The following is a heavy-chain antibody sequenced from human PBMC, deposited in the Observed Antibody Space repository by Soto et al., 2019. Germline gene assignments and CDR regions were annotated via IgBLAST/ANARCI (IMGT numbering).Heavy chain of an antibody. CDR3: ARDVGGFTGGMDV. CDR1: GFTFSSYG. Sequence: GGSLRLSCAASGFTFSSYGMHWVRQAPGKGLEWVAVIWYDGSNKYYADSVKGRFTISRDNSKNTLYLQMNSLRAEDTAVYYCARDVGGFTGGMDVWGQGTTVTVSS. V-gene: IGHV3-33*01. D-gene: IGHD3-16*01. J-gene: IGHJ6*02. CDR2: IWYDGSNK.